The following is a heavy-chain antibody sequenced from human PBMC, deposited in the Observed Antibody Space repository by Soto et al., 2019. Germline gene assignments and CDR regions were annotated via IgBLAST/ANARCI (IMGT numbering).Heavy chain of an antibody. CDR1: GFRFDIYA. D-gene: IGHD5-12*01. J-gene: IGHJ6*02. V-gene: IGHV3-23*01. Sequence: EVQLLESGGGQVQPGGSLRLSCTASGFRFDIYAMNWVRQAPGKGPEWIAVISGSGATTYHADSVKGRFTISRDNSKNTVYLQMNSLRAEDTAVYYCAKSGGFSGYDWRGYYYYGMDVWGQGTTVTVSS. CDR2: ISGSGATT. CDR3: AKSGGFSGYDWRGYYYYGMDV.